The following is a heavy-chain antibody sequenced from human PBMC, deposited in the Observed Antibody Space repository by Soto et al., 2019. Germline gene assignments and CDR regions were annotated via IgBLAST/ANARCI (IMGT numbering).Heavy chain of an antibody. CDR1: GGSISSYY. D-gene: IGHD3-22*01. J-gene: IGHJ3*02. CDR2: IYYSGST. Sequence: PSETLSLTCTVSGGSISSYYWSWIRQPPGKGLEWIGYIYYSGSTNYNPSLKSRVTISVDTSKNQFSLKMSSVTAADTAVYYCARGENYYDSSGYYYWGAFDIWGQGTMVTVSS. CDR3: ARGENYYDSSGYYYWGAFDI. V-gene: IGHV4-59*01.